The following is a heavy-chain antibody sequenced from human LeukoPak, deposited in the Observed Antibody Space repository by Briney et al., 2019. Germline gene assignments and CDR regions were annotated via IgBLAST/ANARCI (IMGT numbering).Heavy chain of an antibody. CDR3: ARAPYYYGSGSQYGMDV. Sequence: GGSLRLSCAACGFTFSSYSMNLVRQAPGKGLEWVSYISSSSSTIYYADSVKGRFTISRDNAKNSLYLQMNSLRAEDTAVYYCARAPYYYGSGSQYGMDVWGQGTTVTVSS. D-gene: IGHD3-10*01. V-gene: IGHV3-48*01. J-gene: IGHJ6*02. CDR1: GFTFSSYS. CDR2: ISSSSSTI.